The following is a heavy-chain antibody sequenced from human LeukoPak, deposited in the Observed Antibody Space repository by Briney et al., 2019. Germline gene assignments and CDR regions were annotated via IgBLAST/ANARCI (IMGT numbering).Heavy chain of an antibody. CDR1: GFTFSNYG. J-gene: IGHJ4*02. CDR3: ASTNTFDY. Sequence: GGSLRLSCAASGFTFSNYGMHWVRQAPGKGLEWVSAISGSGSGTYYADSVKGRFTLSRDNSKNTLFLQMNSLRAEDTAVYYCASTNTFDYWGQGTLVTVSS. V-gene: IGHV3-23*01. CDR2: ISGSGSGT.